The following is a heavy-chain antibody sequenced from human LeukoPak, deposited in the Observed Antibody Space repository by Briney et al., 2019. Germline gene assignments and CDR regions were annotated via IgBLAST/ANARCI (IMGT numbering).Heavy chain of an antibody. CDR2: IYYSGST. CDR3: ATSEEMGAFDI. D-gene: IGHD5-24*01. Sequence: SETLSLACTVSGGSISSYYWSWIRQPPGKGLEWIGYIYYSGSTNYNPSLKSRVTISVDTSKNQFSLKLSSVTAADTAVYYCATSEEMGAFDIWGQGTMVTVSS. CDR1: GGSISSYY. V-gene: IGHV4-59*01. J-gene: IGHJ3*02.